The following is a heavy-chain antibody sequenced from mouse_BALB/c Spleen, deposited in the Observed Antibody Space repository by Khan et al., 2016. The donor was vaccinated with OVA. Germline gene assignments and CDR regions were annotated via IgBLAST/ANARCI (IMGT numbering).Heavy chain of an antibody. J-gene: IGHJ4*01. Sequence: EVQLQESGPGLVKPSQSLSLTCTVTGYSITSDYAWNWIRQFPGNKLEWMGYISSTGGTRYNPSLKSRISITRDTSKNQFFLQLKSVTADDTATYYCARSLYYSYGYALDCWGRGTLVTVSS. CDR1: GYSITSDYA. D-gene: IGHD2-14*01. CDR2: ISSTGGT. CDR3: ARSLYYSYGYALDC. V-gene: IGHV3-2*02.